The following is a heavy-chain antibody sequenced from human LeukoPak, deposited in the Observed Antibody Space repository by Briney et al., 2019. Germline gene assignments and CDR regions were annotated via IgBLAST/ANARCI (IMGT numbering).Heavy chain of an antibody. J-gene: IGHJ2*01. CDR2: IDPNSGGT. V-gene: IGHV1-2*02. CDR3: ARGRGTTMVRGVITNYFDL. D-gene: IGHD3-10*01. CDR1: VYTFTAHY. Sequence: ASVKVSCRASVYTFTAHYIHWVRQAPGQGLEWMGWIDPNSGGTNYARKFLGSVTMTGDTSINTAFMELSRPRSDDTAIYYCARGRGTTMVRGVITNYFDLWGRGSLVTVSS.